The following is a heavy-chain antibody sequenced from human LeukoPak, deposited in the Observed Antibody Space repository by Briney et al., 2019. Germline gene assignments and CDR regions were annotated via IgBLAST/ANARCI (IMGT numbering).Heavy chain of an antibody. J-gene: IGHJ4*02. V-gene: IGHV3-7*01. CDR2: INQDAREI. CDR1: GFTFSRYW. CDR3: ATDRDNSDWQKRFDS. Sequence: GGSLRLSCAAAGFTFSRYWMNWYRQAPGKGLEWVGNINQDAREINYVDSVRGRFTISRDNAKNSLHLQMNSLRAEDTAIYYCATDRDNSDWQKRFDSWGQGTLVTVSS. D-gene: IGHD2-21*02.